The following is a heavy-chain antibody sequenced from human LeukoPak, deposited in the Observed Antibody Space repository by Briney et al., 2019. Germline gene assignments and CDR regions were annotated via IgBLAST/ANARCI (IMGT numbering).Heavy chain of an antibody. CDR1: GFSFSSYS. CDR2: ITSSSSYI. Sequence: PGGSLRLSCAASGFSFSSYSMNWVRQAPGNGLEWVSSITSSSSYIYYADSVKGRFTISRDTAKNSLYLQMNSLRAEDTAVYYCARKLGPGDYYYYMDVWGKGTTVTISS. D-gene: IGHD7-27*01. V-gene: IGHV3-21*01. J-gene: IGHJ6*03. CDR3: ARKLGPGDYYYYMDV.